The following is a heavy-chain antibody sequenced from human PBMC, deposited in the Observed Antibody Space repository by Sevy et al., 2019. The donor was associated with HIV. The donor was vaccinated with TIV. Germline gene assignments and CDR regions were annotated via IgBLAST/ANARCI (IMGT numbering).Heavy chain of an antibody. J-gene: IGHJ4*02. V-gene: IGHV3-30*02. D-gene: IGHD2-21*01. CDR2: IQYDGSNK. Sequence: GGSLRLSCAASGFSFSSYGMHWVRQAPGKGLEWMSYIQYDGSNKDYADSVKGRFTISRDNSKNTLYLQMNSLGVEDTAVSYCVKEGGGEGGDHWGQGTLVTVSS. CDR1: GFSFSSYG. CDR3: VKEGGGEGGDH.